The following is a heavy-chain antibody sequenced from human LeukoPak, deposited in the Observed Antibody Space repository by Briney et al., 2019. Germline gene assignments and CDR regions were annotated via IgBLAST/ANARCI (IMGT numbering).Heavy chain of an antibody. CDR1: GFTFSSYG. J-gene: IGHJ4*02. D-gene: IGHD3-10*01. V-gene: IGHV3-30*18. CDR3: ANKYSGFGEFVLGY. CDR2: ISYDGSNK. Sequence: GGSLRLSCAASGFTFSSYGMHWVRQAPGKGLEWVAVISYDGSNKYYADSVKGRFTISRDNSKNTLYLQMNSLRAEDTAVYYCANKYSGFGEFVLGYWGQGTLVTVSS.